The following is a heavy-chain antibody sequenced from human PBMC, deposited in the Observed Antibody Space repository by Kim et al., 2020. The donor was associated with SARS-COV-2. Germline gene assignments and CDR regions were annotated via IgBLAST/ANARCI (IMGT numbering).Heavy chain of an antibody. V-gene: IGHV3-33*05. CDR3: ARPRHSGGPYYFDS. J-gene: IGHJ4*02. CDR1: GFTFRTYA. Sequence: GGSQRLSCSASGFTFRTYAMHWVRQAPGKGLEWVATILYDGTDTYTESVKGRFTISRDNSKKTLYLQMNSLRVEDTALYFCARPRHSGGPYYFDSWGQGT. D-gene: IGHD6-25*01. CDR2: ILYDGTDT.